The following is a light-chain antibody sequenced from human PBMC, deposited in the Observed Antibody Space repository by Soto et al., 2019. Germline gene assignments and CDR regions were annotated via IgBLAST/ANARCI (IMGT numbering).Light chain of an antibody. CDR3: QKYNSAPWT. J-gene: IGKJ1*01. Sequence: IQMTQSPSSLSASVGDRVTITCRASQAIRNDLAWYQQKPGRAPKRLIYGSSSLQSGVPSRFSGRGSGTDFTLTISSLQPEDVATYYCQKYNSAPWTFGQGTKV. CDR1: QAIRND. V-gene: IGKV1-17*01. CDR2: GSS.